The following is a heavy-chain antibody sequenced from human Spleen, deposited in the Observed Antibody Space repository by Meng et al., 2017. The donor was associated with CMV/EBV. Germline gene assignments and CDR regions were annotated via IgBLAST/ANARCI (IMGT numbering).Heavy chain of an antibody. CDR3: ARDLSPNFYYFDY. CDR2: ISSSSSYI. D-gene: IGHD1-7*01. Sequence: GESLKISCAASGFSVSSYSMNWVRQAPGKGLEWVSSISSSSSYIYYADSVKGRFTIFRDNAKKSLYLQMNSLRAEETAVYYCARDLSPNFYYFDYWGQGTLVTVSS. V-gene: IGHV3-21*01. J-gene: IGHJ4*02. CDR1: GFSVSSYS.